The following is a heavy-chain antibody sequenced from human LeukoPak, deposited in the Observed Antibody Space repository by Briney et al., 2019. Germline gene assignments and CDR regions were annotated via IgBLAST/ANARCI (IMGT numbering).Heavy chain of an antibody. D-gene: IGHD3-22*01. CDR2: INPNSDVT. CDR3: AREYYYESSDYYVVLSGAFDI. V-gene: IGHV1-2*02. CDR1: GYTFTGYY. J-gene: IGHJ3*02. Sequence: AASVKVSCKASGYTFTGYYMHWVRQAPGQGLEWMGWINPNSDVTNHAQKFQGRVTMTRDTSISTAYMELSSLRSDDTAVYYCAREYYYESSDYYVVLSGAFDIWGQGTMVTVSS.